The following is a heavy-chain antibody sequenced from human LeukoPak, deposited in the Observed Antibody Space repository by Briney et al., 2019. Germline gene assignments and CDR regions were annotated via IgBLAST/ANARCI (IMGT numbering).Heavy chain of an antibody. CDR2: MNHSGST. CDR1: GGSFSGYY. V-gene: IGHV4-34*01. Sequence: PSETLSLTCAVYGGSFSGYYWSWIRQPPGKGLEWIGEMNHSGSTNYNPSLKSRVTISVDTSKNQFSLKLSSVTAADTAVYYCASGDYVWGSYRSYWGQGTLVTVSS. D-gene: IGHD3-16*02. J-gene: IGHJ4*02. CDR3: ASGDYVWGSYRSY.